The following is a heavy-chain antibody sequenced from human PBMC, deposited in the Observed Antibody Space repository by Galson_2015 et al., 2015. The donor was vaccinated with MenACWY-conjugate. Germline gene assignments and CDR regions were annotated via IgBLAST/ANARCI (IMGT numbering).Heavy chain of an antibody. CDR2: ISYDGSNE. V-gene: IGHV3-30*18. D-gene: IGHD6-13*01. CDR1: GFTFSTYW. CDR3: AKDWSVPYSTISYYFCMDV. Sequence: SLRLSCAASGFTFSTYWMHWVRQAPGKGLEWMAVISYDGSNESYADSVKGRFTISRDNSKNTLYLQMNSLRADDTAVYYCAKDWSVPYSTISYYFCMDVWGKGTTVTVSS. J-gene: IGHJ6*03.